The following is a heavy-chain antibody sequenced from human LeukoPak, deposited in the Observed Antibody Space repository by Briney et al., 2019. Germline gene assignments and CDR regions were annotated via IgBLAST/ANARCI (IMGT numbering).Heavy chain of an antibody. D-gene: IGHD7-27*01. CDR1: GYTFTSYY. Sequence: GASVKVSCKASGYTFTSYYMHWVRQAPGQGLEWMGIINPSGGSTSYAQKFQGRVTITADESTSTAYMELSSLRSEDTAVYYCASRIETGDYWGQGTLVTVSS. CDR2: INPSGGST. CDR3: ASRIETGDY. J-gene: IGHJ4*02. V-gene: IGHV1-46*01.